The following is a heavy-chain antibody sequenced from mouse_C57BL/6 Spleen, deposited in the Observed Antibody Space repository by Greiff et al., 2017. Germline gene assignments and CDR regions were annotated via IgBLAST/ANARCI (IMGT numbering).Heavy chain of an antibody. CDR3: TTSGNFAWFAY. CDR2: IDPENGDT. Sequence: EVKLMESGAELVRPGASVKLSCTASGFNIKDDYMHWVKQRPEQGLEWIGRIDPENGDTEYASKFQGKATITADTSSNTAYLQLSSLTSEDTAVYYCTTSGNFAWFAYWGQGTLVTVSA. J-gene: IGHJ3*01. V-gene: IGHV14-4*01. D-gene: IGHD2-1*01. CDR1: GFNIKDDY.